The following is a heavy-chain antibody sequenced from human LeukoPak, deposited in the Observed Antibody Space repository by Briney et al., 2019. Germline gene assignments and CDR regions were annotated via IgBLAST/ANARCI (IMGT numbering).Heavy chain of an antibody. CDR1: GFTFSSYA. V-gene: IGHV3-64*01. D-gene: IGHD6-13*01. Sequence: GGSLRLSCAASGFTFSSYAMHWVRQAPGKGLEYVSAISSNGGSTYYANSVKGRFTISRDNSKNTPYLQMGSLRAEDMAVYYCARVNSGGISGAGTFDYWGQGTLVTVSS. CDR3: ARVNSGGISGAGTFDY. J-gene: IGHJ4*02. CDR2: ISSNGGST.